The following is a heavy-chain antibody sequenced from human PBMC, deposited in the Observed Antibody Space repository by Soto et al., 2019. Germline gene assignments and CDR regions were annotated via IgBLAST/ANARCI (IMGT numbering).Heavy chain of an antibody. CDR1: GGSIRGFY. D-gene: IGHD1-26*01. J-gene: IGHJ4*02. V-gene: IGHV4-4*07. CDR2: MHSTGSA. CDR3: ARGVSVTLAVQGGAPDKNYFDS. Sequence: PSETLSLTCTVSGGSIRGFYCSWIRQPAGKGLEWIGRMHSTGSANYNPSLKSRATMSVDTSKNQFSLKLRSVTAADTAVYYCARGVSVTLAVQGGAPDKNYFDSWSQGTLVTVSS.